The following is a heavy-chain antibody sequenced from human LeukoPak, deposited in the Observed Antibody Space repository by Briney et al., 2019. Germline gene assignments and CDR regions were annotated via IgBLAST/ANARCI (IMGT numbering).Heavy chain of an antibody. V-gene: IGHV1-18*01. Sequence: GASVKVSCKASGYTFTSYGISWVRQAPGQGLEWVGWISAYDGNTNYAQKFQGRVTMTTDTSTSTAHMELRSLRYDDTAVYYCARDGRFAAYEPDYWGQGTLVTVSS. CDR3: ARDGRFAAYEPDY. J-gene: IGHJ4*02. CDR2: ISAYDGNT. CDR1: GYTFTSYG. D-gene: IGHD1-26*01.